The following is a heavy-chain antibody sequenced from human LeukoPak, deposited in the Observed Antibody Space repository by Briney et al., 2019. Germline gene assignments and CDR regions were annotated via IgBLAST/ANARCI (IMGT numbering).Heavy chain of an antibody. CDR1: GGTFSSYA. J-gene: IGHJ4*02. D-gene: IGHD6-13*01. CDR2: INPNSGGT. CDR3: ARGDSSSQPLDY. Sequence: GSSVKVSCKASGGTFSSYAISWVRQAPGQGLEWMGWINPNSGGTNYAQKFQGRVTMTRDTSISTAYMELSRLRSDDTAVYYCARGDSSSQPLDYWGQGTLVTVSS. V-gene: IGHV1-2*02.